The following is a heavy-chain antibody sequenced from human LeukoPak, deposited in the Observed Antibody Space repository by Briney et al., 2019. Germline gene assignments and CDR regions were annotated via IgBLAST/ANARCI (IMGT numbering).Heavy chain of an antibody. V-gene: IGHV3-21*01. Sequence: GESLRLSCAASGFTFSSYSMNWVRQAPGKGLEWVSSISSSSSYIYYADSVKGRFTISRDNAKNSLYLQMNSLRAEDTAVYYCARDSLIYDFWSAREGFDPWGQGTLVTVSS. J-gene: IGHJ5*02. CDR2: ISSSSSYI. D-gene: IGHD3-3*01. CDR1: GFTFSSYS. CDR3: ARDSLIYDFWSAREGFDP.